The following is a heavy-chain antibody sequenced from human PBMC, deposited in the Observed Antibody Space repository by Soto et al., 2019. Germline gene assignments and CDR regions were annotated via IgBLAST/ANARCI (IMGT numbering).Heavy chain of an antibody. CDR1: GGSISSYY. CDR2: IYYSGST. J-gene: IGHJ5*02. Sequence: PSETLSLTCTVSGGSISSYYWSWIRQPPGKGLEWIGYIYYSGSTNYNPSLKSRVTISVDTSKNQFSLKLSSVTAADTAVYYCARAHDLNYYGSGSYYRWFDPWGQGTLVTVS. CDR3: ARAHDLNYYGSGSYYRWFDP. V-gene: IGHV4-59*01. D-gene: IGHD3-10*01.